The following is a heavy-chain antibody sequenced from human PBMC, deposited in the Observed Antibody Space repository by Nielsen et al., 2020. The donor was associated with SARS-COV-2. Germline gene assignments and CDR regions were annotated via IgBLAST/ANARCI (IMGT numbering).Heavy chain of an antibody. Sequence: GESLKISCTASGFSFHNYDMHWVRQPPGKGLVWVSRSYSDGSSTSYADSVKGRFTISRDNAKNTLYLQMNSLRAEDTAVYYCAREWDCWSGYFPPAGFDPWGQGTLVTVSS. CDR2: SYSDGSST. V-gene: IGHV3-74*01. CDR1: GFSFHNYD. CDR3: AREWDCWSGYFPPAGFDP. D-gene: IGHD3-3*01. J-gene: IGHJ5*02.